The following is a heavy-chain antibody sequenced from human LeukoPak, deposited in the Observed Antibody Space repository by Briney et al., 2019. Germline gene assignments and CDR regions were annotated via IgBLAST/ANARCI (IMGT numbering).Heavy chain of an antibody. Sequence: GASVKVSCKAPGYTFTGYYMHWVRQAPGQGLEWMGWINPNSGGTNYAQKFQGRVTMTRDTSISTAYMELSRLRSDDTAVYYCARDYLARGHGMDVWGKGTTVTVSS. J-gene: IGHJ6*03. CDR3: ARDYLARGHGMDV. CDR2: INPNSGGT. V-gene: IGHV1-2*02. CDR1: GYTFTGYY. D-gene: IGHD3-10*01.